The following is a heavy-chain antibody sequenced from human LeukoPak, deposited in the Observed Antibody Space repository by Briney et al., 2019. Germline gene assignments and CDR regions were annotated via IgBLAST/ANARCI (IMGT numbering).Heavy chain of an antibody. CDR3: AKIPYSSSRGVDY. V-gene: IGHV3-7*03. D-gene: IGHD6-6*01. J-gene: IGHJ4*02. CDR1: GFTFSSYW. Sequence: GGSLRLSCAASGFTFSSYWMSRVRQAPGKGLEWVANIKQDGSEKYYVDSVKGRFTISRDNAKNSLYLQMNSLRAEDTAVYYCAKIPYSSSRGVDYWGQGTLVTVSS. CDR2: IKQDGSEK.